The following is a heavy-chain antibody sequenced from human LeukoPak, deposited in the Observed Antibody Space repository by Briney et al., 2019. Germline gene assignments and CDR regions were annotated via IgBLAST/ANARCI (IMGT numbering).Heavy chain of an antibody. D-gene: IGHD5-24*01. V-gene: IGHV7-4-1*02. CDR1: GYTFTSYA. CDR3: ARGWVVTDKRWAFDI. CDR2: INTNTGNP. Sequence: ASVKVSCKASGYTFTSYAMNWVRQAPGQGLEWMGWINTNTGNPTYAQGFTGRFVFSLDTSVSTAYLQISSLKAEDTAVYYCARGWVVTDKRWAFDIWGQGTMVTVSS. J-gene: IGHJ3*02.